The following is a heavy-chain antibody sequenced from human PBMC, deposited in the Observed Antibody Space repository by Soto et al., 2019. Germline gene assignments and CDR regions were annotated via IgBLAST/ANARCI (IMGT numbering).Heavy chain of an antibody. D-gene: IGHD6-13*01. CDR3: ARRYSSSFDY. J-gene: IGHJ4*02. CDR2: IYYSGST. CDR1: GGSISSYY. V-gene: IGHV4-59*08. Sequence: QVQLQESGPGLVKPSETLSLTCTVSGGSISSYYWSWIRQPPGKGLEWIGYIYYSGSTNYNPSLKSRITLSVDTSKNQFSLQLSSVTAADTGVYYWARRYSSSFDYWGQGTLVTVSS.